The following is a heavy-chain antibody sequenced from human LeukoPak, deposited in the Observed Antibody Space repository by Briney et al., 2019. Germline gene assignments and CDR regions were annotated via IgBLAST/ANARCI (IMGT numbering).Heavy chain of an antibody. Sequence: PGGSLRLSCAASGFTVSSNYMSWVRQAPGEGLEWVSVIYSGGSTYYADSVKGRFTISRDNSKNTLYLQMNSLRAEDTAVYYCARDSSVAGTTFDLWGQGTLVTVSS. CDR3: ARDSSVAGTTFDL. CDR2: IYSGGST. D-gene: IGHD6-19*01. J-gene: IGHJ4*02. CDR1: GFTVSSNY. V-gene: IGHV3-53*01.